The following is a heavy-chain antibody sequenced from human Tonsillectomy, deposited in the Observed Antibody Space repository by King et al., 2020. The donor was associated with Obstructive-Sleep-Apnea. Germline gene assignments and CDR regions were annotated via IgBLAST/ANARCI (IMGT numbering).Heavy chain of an antibody. D-gene: IGHD3-22*01. J-gene: IGHJ4*02. CDR1: GGSFSGYY. Sequence: VQLQQWGAGLLKPSETLSLTCAVYGGSFSGYYWSWIRQPPGKGLEWIGESNHSGSTNYNPSLKSRATISVDTSKNQFSLKLGSVTAADTAVYYCATTTYYYDSSDDYWGQGTLVTVSS. V-gene: IGHV4-34*01. CDR2: SNHSGST. CDR3: ATTTYYYDSSDDY.